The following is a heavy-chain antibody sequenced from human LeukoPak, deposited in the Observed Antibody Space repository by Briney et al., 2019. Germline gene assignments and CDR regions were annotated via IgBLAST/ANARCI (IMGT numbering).Heavy chain of an antibody. J-gene: IGHJ3*02. D-gene: IGHD3-9*01. Sequence: GASVKVSCKASGYTFTGYYMHWVRQAPGQGLEWMGWINPNSGGTNYAQKFQGRVTMTRDTSISTAYMELSRLRSDDTAVYYCARDDALLYYDILTGAFDIWGQGTMVTVSS. CDR2: INPNSGGT. CDR1: GYTFTGYY. CDR3: ARDDALLYYDILTGAFDI. V-gene: IGHV1-2*02.